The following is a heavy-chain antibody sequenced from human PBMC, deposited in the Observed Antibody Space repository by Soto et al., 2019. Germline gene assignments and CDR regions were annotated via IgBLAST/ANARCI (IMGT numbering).Heavy chain of an antibody. Sequence: QVQLVQSGAEVKKPGASVKVSCKASGYTFSSYGISWVRQAPGQGLEWMGWISGYNGNTDYAQNLQGRVTMTTDTFTSTAYRELRSLRSDNTAVYYCARARGQWLVTTEYDCWGQGTVVTVSS. CDR3: ARARGQWLVTTEYDC. J-gene: IGHJ4*02. V-gene: IGHV1-18*01. CDR1: GYTFSSYG. CDR2: ISGYNGNT. D-gene: IGHD6-19*01.